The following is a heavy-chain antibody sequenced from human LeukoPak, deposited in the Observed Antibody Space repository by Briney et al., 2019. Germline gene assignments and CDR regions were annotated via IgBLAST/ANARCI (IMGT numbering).Heavy chain of an antibody. CDR3: ARDQPPGLFDY. CDR1: GYTFTGYY. J-gene: IGHJ4*02. Sequence: ASVKVSCKASGYTFTGYYMHWVRQAPGQGLEWMGWINPNSGGTNYAQKFQGRVTLTTDTSTSTAYMELRSLRSDDTAVYYCARDQPPGLFDYWGQGPLVTVSS. CDR2: INPNSGGT. V-gene: IGHV1-2*02.